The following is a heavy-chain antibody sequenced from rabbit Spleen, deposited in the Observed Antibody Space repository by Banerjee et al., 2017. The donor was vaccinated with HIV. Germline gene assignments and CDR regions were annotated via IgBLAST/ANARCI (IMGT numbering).Heavy chain of an antibody. J-gene: IGHJ6*01. CDR2: IYAGSSGST. V-gene: IGHV1S40*01. Sequence: QSLEESGGGLVKPGASLALTCTASGFSLSSSYWLCWVRQAPGKGLEWIACIYAGSSGSTYYASWAKGRFTISKTSSTTVTLQMTSLTAADTATYFCARDTSSSFSSYGMDLWGPGTLVTVS. D-gene: IGHD1-1*01. CDR1: GFSLSSSYW. CDR3: ARDTSSSFSSYGMDL.